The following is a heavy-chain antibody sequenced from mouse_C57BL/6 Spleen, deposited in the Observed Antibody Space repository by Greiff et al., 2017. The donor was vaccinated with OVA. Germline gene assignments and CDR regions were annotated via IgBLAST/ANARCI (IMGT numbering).Heavy chain of an antibody. J-gene: IGHJ2*01. D-gene: IGHD1-1*01. V-gene: IGHV14-2*01. CDR1: GFNIKDYY. CDR3: ATTVVADYFDY. CDR2: IDPEDGET. Sequence: VHVKQSGAELVKPGASVKLSCTASGFNIKDYYMHWVKQRTEQGLEWIGRIDPEDGETKYAPKFQGKATITADTSSNTAYLQLSSLTSEDTAVYYCATTVVADYFDYWGQGTTLTVSS.